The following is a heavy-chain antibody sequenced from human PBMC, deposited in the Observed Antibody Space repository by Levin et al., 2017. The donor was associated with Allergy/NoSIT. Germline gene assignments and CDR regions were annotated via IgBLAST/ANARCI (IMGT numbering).Heavy chain of an antibody. J-gene: IGHJ5*01. Sequence: SETLSLTCTVSGGPVNSGSYYWSWIRQPPGKGLEWIGAVYYSGTTKYNPSLKRRARITVDTSKNQFSLTLSSLTAADTAVYYCTRDRGSSGWFESWGQGTLVTVSS. D-gene: IGHD6-19*01. V-gene: IGHV4-61*01. CDR3: TRDRGSSGWFES. CDR2: VYYSGTT. CDR1: GGPVNSGSYY.